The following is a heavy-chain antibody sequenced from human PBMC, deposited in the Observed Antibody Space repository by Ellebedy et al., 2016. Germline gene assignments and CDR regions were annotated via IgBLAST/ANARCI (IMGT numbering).Heavy chain of an antibody. V-gene: IGHV3-23*01. CDR3: AKDLSYYDFWSGYKAYYYYYYGMDV. CDR2: ISGSGGST. CDR1: GFTFSSYA. Sequence: GESLKISCAASGFTFSSYAMSWVRQAPGKRLEWVSAISGSGGSTYYADSVKGRFTISRDNSKNTLYLQMNSLRAEDTAVYYCAKDLSYYDFWSGYKAYYYYYYGMDVWGQGTTVTVSS. D-gene: IGHD3-3*01. J-gene: IGHJ6*02.